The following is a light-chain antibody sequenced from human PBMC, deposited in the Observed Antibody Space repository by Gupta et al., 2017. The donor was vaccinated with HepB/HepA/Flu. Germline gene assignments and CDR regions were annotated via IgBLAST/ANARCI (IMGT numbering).Light chain of an antibody. V-gene: IGKV3-15*01. J-gene: IGKJ5*01. CDR1: QSVSSN. CDR3: QQYNKWPQT. CDR2: GAS. Sequence: EIVMTQSPATLSVSPGERANLSCRASQSVSSNLAWYQQKPGQAPRLLIYGASTRATGIPARISGSGSGTEFTLTISSLQSEDFAVYYCQQYNKWPQTFGQGTRLEIK.